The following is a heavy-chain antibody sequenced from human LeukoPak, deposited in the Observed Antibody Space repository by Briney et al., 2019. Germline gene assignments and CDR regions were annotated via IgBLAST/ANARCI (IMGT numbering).Heavy chain of an antibody. CDR2: IKQDGNEK. CDR3: ASRGYSYGFWVFDY. V-gene: IGHV3-7*01. D-gene: IGHD5-18*01. CDR1: GFTFSSYW. J-gene: IGHJ4*02. Sequence: GGSLRLSCAGSGFTFSSYWMHWVRQAPGKGLEWVANIKQDGNEKYYVGSVKGRFTISRDNAKNSVYLQMNSLRAEDTAVYYCASRGYSYGFWVFDYWGQGTLVTVSS.